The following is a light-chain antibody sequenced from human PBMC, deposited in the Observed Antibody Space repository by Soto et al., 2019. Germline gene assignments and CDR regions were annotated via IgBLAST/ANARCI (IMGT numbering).Light chain of an antibody. CDR3: CSYTTNNTPV. CDR2: EVS. V-gene: IGLV2-14*01. CDR1: SSDIGRYNY. J-gene: IGLJ2*01. Sequence: QSALTQPASVSGSPGQSITISCTGTSSDIGRYNYVSWYQQHPGKAPKLMIYEVSSRPSGVSDRFSGSKSGNTASLTISGLQAEDEADYHCCSYTTNNTPVFGGGTQLTVL.